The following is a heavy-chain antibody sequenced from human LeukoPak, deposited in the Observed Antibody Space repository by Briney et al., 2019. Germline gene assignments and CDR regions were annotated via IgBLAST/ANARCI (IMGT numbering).Heavy chain of an antibody. Sequence: SETLSLTCTVSGGSISSGSYHWSWIRQPAGKGLEGIGRVYTSESTNYNPSLKSRVTISVDTSKNQFSLKLSSVTAADTAVYYCATSYSSGWTYYYYGMDVWGQGTTVTVSS. CDR3: ATSYSSGWTYYYYGMDV. CDR2: VYTSEST. CDR1: GGSISSGSYH. D-gene: IGHD6-19*01. J-gene: IGHJ6*02. V-gene: IGHV4-61*02.